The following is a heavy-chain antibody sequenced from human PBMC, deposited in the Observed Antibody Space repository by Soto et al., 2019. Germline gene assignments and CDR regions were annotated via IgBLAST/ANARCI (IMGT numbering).Heavy chain of an antibody. J-gene: IGHJ4*02. CDR2: IYSGGST. CDR3: ARDGCPYYDFWSGCLDY. V-gene: IGHV3-66*01. CDR1: GFTVSSNY. D-gene: IGHD3-3*01. Sequence: GGSLRLSCAASGFTVSSNYMSWVRQAPGKGLEWVSVIYSGGSTYYADSVKGRFTISRDNSKNTLYLQMNSLRAEDTAVYYCARDGCPYYDFWSGCLDYWGQGTLVTVSS.